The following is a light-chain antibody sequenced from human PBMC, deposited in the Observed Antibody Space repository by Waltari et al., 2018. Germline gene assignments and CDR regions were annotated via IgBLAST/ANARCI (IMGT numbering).Light chain of an antibody. V-gene: IGKV1-39*01. CDR2: AAS. CDR3: QQSYSAPRT. J-gene: IGKJ1*01. Sequence: DIQMTQSPSSLSASVGDRVPITCRASLSISTFLSWYQQKPGKAPNLLIYAASNLQSGVPSRFSGSGSGTDFTLTISSLHPEDFATYYCQQSYSAPRTFGQGTKVEI. CDR1: LSISTF.